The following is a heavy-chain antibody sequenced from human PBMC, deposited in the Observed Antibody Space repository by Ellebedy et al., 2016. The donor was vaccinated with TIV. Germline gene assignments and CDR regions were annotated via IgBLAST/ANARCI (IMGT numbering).Heavy chain of an antibody. D-gene: IGHD2-15*01. CDR1: GFTFSSYS. CDR3: AKGSGAYCTGGRCYFFDY. CDR2: ISGSGGIT. J-gene: IGHJ4*02. Sequence: GESLKISCAASGFTFSSYSMAWVRQAPGKGLERVSSISGSGGITYYADSVKGRFTVSRDNSKNTLDLQMSSLRAEDTAVYYCAKGSGAYCTGGRCYFFDYWGQGTLVTVSS. V-gene: IGHV3-23*01.